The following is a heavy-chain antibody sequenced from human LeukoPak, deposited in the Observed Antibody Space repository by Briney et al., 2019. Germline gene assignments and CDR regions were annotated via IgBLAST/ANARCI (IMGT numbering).Heavy chain of an antibody. V-gene: IGHV4-59*08. CDR2: IYSSGST. D-gene: IGHD2-2*01. CDR1: GGSITSYY. Sequence: SETLSLTCTVSGGSITSYYWSWIRQPPGKGLEWIGYIYSSGSTTYIPSLKSRVTISVDTSKNQFSLKLTSVTAADTAVYYCARGESRDAFDIWGQGTMVTVSS. CDR3: ARGESRDAFDI. J-gene: IGHJ3*02.